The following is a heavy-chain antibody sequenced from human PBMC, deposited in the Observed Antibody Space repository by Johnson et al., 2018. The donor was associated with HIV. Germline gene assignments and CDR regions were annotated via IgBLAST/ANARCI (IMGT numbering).Heavy chain of an antibody. CDR1: GFTFSTYA. V-gene: IGHV3-64*01. CDR2: ISNNGGST. J-gene: IGHJ3*02. D-gene: IGHD3-3*01. CDR3: AKDSTYYDSGGAFDI. Sequence: EVQLVESGGGLVQPGGSLRLSCAASGFTFSTYAIHWVRQAPGKGLEYVSAISNNGGSTYYAHSVKGRFTISRDNSKNTLYLQMGSLRAEDMAVYYCAKDSTYYDSGGAFDIWGQGTMVTVSS.